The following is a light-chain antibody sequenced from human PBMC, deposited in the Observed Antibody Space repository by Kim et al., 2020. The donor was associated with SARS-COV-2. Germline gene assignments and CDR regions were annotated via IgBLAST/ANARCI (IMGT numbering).Light chain of an antibody. J-gene: IGKJ1*01. CDR1: ESISNW. V-gene: IGKV1-5*01. CDR3: HQYNRYPWM. CDR2: DAS. Sequence: SASVGDRVTSTCRASESISNWVAWYQQKPGKVPELVIFDASSLKSGVPSRFSGSGSGTEFNLTISSLQPDDFATYYCHQYNRYPWMFGQGTKV.